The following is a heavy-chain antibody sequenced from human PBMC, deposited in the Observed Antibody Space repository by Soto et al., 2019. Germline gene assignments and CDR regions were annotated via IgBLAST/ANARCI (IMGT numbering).Heavy chain of an antibody. CDR2: FDPEDGET. J-gene: IGHJ4*02. V-gene: IGHV1-24*01. CDR3: ALIPRGYSYGYEIPLFDY. Sequence: AASVKVSCKVSGYTLTELSMHWVRQAPGKGLEWMGGFDPEDGETIYAQKFQGRVTMTEDTSTDTAYMELSSLRSEDTAVYYCALIPRGYSYGYEIPLFDYWGQGTLVTVSS. D-gene: IGHD5-18*01. CDR1: GYTLTELS.